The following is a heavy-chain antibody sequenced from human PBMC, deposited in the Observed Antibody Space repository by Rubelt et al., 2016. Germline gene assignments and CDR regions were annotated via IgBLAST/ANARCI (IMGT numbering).Heavy chain of an antibody. CDR3: ARGGGTYYRVDY. Sequence: VQLVQSGAAVKKPGSSVKVSCKASGGTFSRYAISWVRQAPGQGLEWMGGITPMFGTANYAQRLQGRLTITADESTGAAYMELISLGTDDTSVYYCARGGGTYYRVDYWGEGTLVTVSS. J-gene: IGHJ4*02. D-gene: IGHD1-26*01. CDR2: ITPMFGTA. V-gene: IGHV1-69*01. CDR1: GGTFSRYA.